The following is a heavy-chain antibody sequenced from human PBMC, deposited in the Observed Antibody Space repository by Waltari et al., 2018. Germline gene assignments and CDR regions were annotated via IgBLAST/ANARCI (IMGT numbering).Heavy chain of an antibody. Sequence: QLQLQESGPGLVKPSETLSLTCSVSGVSITSNRHYWGWIRQPPGQGLEWIGTMSYTGATYSSPSLESRVTVSRDTSKNQLSRKLVSVTAADTAVYYCATYIGASVGTAAFDVWGQGTMVAVSS. J-gene: IGHJ3*01. CDR3: ATYIGASVGTAAFDV. CDR2: MSYTGAT. V-gene: IGHV4-39*01. CDR1: GVSITSNRHY. D-gene: IGHD1-1*01.